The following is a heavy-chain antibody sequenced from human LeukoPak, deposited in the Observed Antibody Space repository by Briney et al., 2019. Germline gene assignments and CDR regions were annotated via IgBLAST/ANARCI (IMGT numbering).Heavy chain of an antibody. CDR1: GFTLDDYA. Sequence: PGGSLRLSCAASGFTLDDYAMHWVRQAPGKGLEWVSGISWNSGSIGYADSVKGRFTISRDNAKNSLYLQMNSLRAEDTALYYCAKDSSGWRDAFDIWGQGTMVTVSS. J-gene: IGHJ3*02. CDR3: AKDSSGWRDAFDI. V-gene: IGHV3-9*01. D-gene: IGHD6-19*01. CDR2: ISWNSGSI.